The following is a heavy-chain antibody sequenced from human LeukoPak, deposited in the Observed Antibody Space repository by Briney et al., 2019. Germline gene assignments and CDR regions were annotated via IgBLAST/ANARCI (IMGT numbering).Heavy chain of an antibody. D-gene: IGHD6-6*01. CDR2: IHNDGST. CDR3: AKDQEQLVPLDY. CDR1: GFIVSSNY. Sequence: PGGSVRLSCAASGFIVSSNYMTWVRQAPGEGLEWVSVIHNDGSTYYTDSVKGRFTISRDNSKNTLYLQMNSLRVEDAAVYYCAKDQEQLVPLDYGGQGTLATVSS. V-gene: IGHV3-53*01. J-gene: IGHJ4*02.